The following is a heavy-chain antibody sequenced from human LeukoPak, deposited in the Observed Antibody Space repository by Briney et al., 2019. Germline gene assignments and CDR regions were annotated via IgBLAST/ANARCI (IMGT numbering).Heavy chain of an antibody. CDR3: ARDSSGCSDRPRWEY. D-gene: IGHD5-12*01. J-gene: IGHJ4*02. Sequence: SETLSLTWTVSGGSISSYYWSWIRQLAGKGREWIGRIYTSGSTNYNRSLKSRVTMSVDTSKNQFSLKLSSVTAADTAVYYCARDSSGCSDRPRWEYWGQGTLVTVSS. CDR2: IYTSGST. V-gene: IGHV4-4*07. CDR1: GGSISSYY.